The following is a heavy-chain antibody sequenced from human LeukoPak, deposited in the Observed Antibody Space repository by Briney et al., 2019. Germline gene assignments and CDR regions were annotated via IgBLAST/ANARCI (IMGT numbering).Heavy chain of an antibody. J-gene: IGHJ4*02. Sequence: GGSLRLSCTASGFTFNDYAMTWVRQAPERGLEWVSSIRSNGENTYYADSVKGRFTISRDNSKNTLYLHLSNLTADDAAIYYCTKRHGLSLTTPGNYFDYWGQGTLVTVSS. V-gene: IGHV3-23*01. CDR1: GFTFNDYA. D-gene: IGHD4/OR15-4a*01. CDR2: IRSNGENT. CDR3: TKRHGLSLTTPGNYFDY.